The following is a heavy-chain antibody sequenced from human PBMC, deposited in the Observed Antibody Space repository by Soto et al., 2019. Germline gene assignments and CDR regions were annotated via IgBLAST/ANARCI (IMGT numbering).Heavy chain of an antibody. J-gene: IGHJ6*02. CDR1: GFTFGHCV. V-gene: IGHV3-23*01. CDR2: ITEVGVYT. CDR3: TRASSDRNHMEV. Sequence: GGLRLSCAASGFTFGHCVMRWVRQPPGKGLAWVSTITEVGVYTYYTDSVKGRFTLSSDTSKKTLYLQMTSLRAEDTALYYCTRASSDRNHMEVWGPGTTVTVSS.